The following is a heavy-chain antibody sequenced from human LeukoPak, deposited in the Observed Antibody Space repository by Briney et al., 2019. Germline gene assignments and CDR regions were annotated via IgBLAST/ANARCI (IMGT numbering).Heavy chain of an antibody. CDR2: IGTAGDT. Sequence: GGSLRLSCAASGFTFSSYDMHWVRQATGKGLEWVSAIGTAGDTYYPGSVKGRFTISRENAKNSLYLQMNSLRAGDTAVYYCARGGGSGWYTLGPWLPFDYWGQGTLVTVSS. J-gene: IGHJ4*02. D-gene: IGHD6-19*01. V-gene: IGHV3-13*01. CDR1: GFTFSSYD. CDR3: ARGGGSGWYTLGPWLPFDY.